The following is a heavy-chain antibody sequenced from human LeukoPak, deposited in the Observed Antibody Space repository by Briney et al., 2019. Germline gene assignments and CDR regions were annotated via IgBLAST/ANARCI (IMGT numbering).Heavy chain of an antibody. D-gene: IGHD5-18*01. J-gene: IGHJ4*02. CDR3: AKVGVRGYSTPPRNGFDY. Sequence: GGSLRLSCEASGFTFSSYAMSWVRQAPRKGLEWVSAISGSGGSTYYADSVKGRFTISRDNSKNTLYLQMNSLRAEDTAVYYCAKVGVRGYSTPPRNGFDYWGQGTLVTVSS. CDR2: ISGSGGST. V-gene: IGHV3-23*01. CDR1: GFTFSSYA.